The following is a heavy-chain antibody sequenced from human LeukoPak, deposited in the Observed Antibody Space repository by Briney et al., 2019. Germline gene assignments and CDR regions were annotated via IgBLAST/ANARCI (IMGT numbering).Heavy chain of an antibody. D-gene: IGHD4/OR15-4a*01. J-gene: IGHJ4*02. CDR2: IYYSGST. CDR3: ARVKKGAPRPCFDY. CDR1: GGSISSGGYY. V-gene: IGHV4-31*03. Sequence: PSETLSLTCTVSGGSISSGGYYWSWIRQHQGKGLEWIGYIYYSGSTYYNPSLKSRVTISVDTSKNQFSLKLSSVTAADTAVYYCARVKKGAPRPCFDYWGQGTLVTVSS.